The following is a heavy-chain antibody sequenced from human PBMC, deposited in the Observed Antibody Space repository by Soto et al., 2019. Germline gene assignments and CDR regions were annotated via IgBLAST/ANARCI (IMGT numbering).Heavy chain of an antibody. CDR1: GGSISSYY. CDR3: ARHSPWSPTQYYFDY. V-gene: IGHV4-59*08. J-gene: IGHJ4*02. D-gene: IGHD3-3*01. Sequence: PSETLSLTCTVSGGSISSYYWSWIRQPPGKGLEWIGYIYYSGSTNYNPSLKSRVTISVDTSKNQFSLKLSSVTAADTAVYYCARHSPWSPTQYYFDYWGQGTLVTVSS. CDR2: IYYSGST.